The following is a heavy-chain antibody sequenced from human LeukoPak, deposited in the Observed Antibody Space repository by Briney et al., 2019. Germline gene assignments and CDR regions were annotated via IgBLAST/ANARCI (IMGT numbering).Heavy chain of an antibody. CDR3: ARIGPYCGGDCSHDY. Sequence: ASVKVSCKASGYTFTSYGISWVRQAPGQGLEWMGWISAYSGNTNYAQKLQGRVTMTTDTSTSTAYMELRSLRSDDTAVYYCARIGPYCGGDCSHDYWGQGTLVTVSS. CDR1: GYTFTSYG. J-gene: IGHJ4*02. CDR2: ISAYSGNT. V-gene: IGHV1-18*01. D-gene: IGHD2-21*02.